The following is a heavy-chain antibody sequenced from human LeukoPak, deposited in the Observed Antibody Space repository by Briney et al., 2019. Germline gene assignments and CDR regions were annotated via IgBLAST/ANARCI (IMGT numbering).Heavy chain of an antibody. CDR3: ARRAYSSSHLGVSNWFDP. V-gene: IGHV5-51*01. CDR2: INPSDSDT. Sequence: GESLKISCQGSGYLFSSYYIGWARQMPGKGLEWMGIINPSDSDTKYSPSFQGQVTMSVDTSTKSAYLQWSSLKSSDTAMYYCARRAYSSSHLGVSNWFDPWGQGTLVTVSS. CDR1: GYLFSSYY. D-gene: IGHD6-13*01. J-gene: IGHJ5*02.